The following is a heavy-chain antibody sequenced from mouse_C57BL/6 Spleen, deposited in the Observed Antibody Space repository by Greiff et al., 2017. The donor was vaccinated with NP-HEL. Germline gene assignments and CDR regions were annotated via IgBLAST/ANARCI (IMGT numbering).Heavy chain of an antibody. J-gene: IGHJ4*01. D-gene: IGHD1-1*01. CDR3: ARGGYGTLYAMDY. CDR1: GYTFTDYY. CDR2: IYPGSGNT. V-gene: IGHV1-76*01. Sequence: QVQLKQSGAELVRPGASVKLSCKASGYTFTDYYINWVKQRPGQGLEWIARIYPGSGNTYYNEKFKGKATLTAEKSSSTAYMQLSSLTSEDSAVYFCARGGYGTLYAMDYWGQGTSVTVSS.